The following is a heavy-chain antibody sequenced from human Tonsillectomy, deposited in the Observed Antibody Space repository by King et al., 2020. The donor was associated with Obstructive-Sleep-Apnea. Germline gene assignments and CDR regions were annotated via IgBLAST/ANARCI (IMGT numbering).Heavy chain of an antibody. D-gene: IGHD1-26*01. J-gene: IGHJ4*02. Sequence: VQLVESGGGVVQPGRSLRLSCAASGFIFSNYAMHWVRQAPAKGLEWVALISYDGSNKYYADSVKGRFTISRDNSKNTLYLQMNSLRAEDTAVYFCARDPSYNGRVNYFDYWGQGTLVTVSS. CDR2: ISYDGSNK. V-gene: IGHV3-30*04. CDR1: GFIFSNYA. CDR3: ARDPSYNGRVNYFDY.